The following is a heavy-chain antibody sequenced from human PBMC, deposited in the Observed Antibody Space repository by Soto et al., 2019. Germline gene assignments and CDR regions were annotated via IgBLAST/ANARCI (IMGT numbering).Heavy chain of an antibody. J-gene: IGHJ6*02. CDR1: GDSVSSNSAA. V-gene: IGHV6-1*01. CDR3: ARDGFLEWLPYYYYGMDV. CDR2: TYYRSKWYN. Sequence: SQTLSLTCVISGDSVSSNSAAWNWIRQSPSRGLEWLGRTYYRSKWYNDYAVSVKSRITINPDTSKNQFSLQLNSVTPEDMAVYYCARDGFLEWLPYYYYGMDVWGQGTTVTVS. D-gene: IGHD3-3*01.